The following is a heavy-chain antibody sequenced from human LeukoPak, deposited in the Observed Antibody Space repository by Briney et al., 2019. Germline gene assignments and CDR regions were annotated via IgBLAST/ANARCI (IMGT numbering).Heavy chain of an antibody. CDR1: TFTLNTYT. V-gene: IGHV3-15*01. CDR3: TSTLGY. CDR2: IQTITDGGTT. D-gene: IGHD3-16*01. Sequence: KSGGSLRLSCAASTFTLNTYTMIWVRQAPGKGLEWVGRIQTITDGGTTDYAAPVRGRFTISRDDSKNTLYLQMNSLKTEDTAVYYCTSTLGYWGQGTLVIVSS. J-gene: IGHJ4*02.